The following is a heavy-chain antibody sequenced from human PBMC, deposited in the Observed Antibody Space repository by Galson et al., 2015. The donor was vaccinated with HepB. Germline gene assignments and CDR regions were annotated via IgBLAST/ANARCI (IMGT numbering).Heavy chain of an antibody. Sequence: SVKVSCKASGGTFTRYTISWVRQAPGQGLEWMGGITPMFGTAKYAQKFQGRVTITADESTSTVYMELSSLRSEDTAMYYCARAPGGYNPLTFAFDIWGQGTMVTVSS. D-gene: IGHD5-24*01. CDR1: GGTFTRYT. J-gene: IGHJ3*02. CDR3: ARAPGGYNPLTFAFDI. V-gene: IGHV1-69*13. CDR2: ITPMFGTA.